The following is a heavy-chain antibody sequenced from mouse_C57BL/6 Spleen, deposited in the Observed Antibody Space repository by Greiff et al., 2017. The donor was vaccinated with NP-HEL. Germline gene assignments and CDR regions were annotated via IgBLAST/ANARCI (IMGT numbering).Heavy chain of an antibody. Sequence: VQLQQSGPGLVQPSQSLSITCTVSGFSLTSYGVHWVRQSPGKGLEWLGVIWSGGSTDYNAAFISRLSISKDNSKSQVFFKMNSLQADDTAIYYCASYDYDVGDAMDYWGQGTSVTVSS. D-gene: IGHD2-4*01. J-gene: IGHJ4*01. V-gene: IGHV2-2*01. CDR3: ASYDYDVGDAMDY. CDR1: GFSLTSYG. CDR2: IWSGGST.